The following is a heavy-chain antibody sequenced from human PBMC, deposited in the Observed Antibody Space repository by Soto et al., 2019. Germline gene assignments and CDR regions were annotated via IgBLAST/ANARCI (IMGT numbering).Heavy chain of an antibody. CDR2: IYHSGST. V-gene: IGHV4-4*02. J-gene: IGHJ4*02. Sequence: PSETLSLTCAVSGGSIISSNCLILFRHPPGKGLEWIGEIYHSGSTNYNPSLKSRVTISVDKSKNQFSLKLSSVTAADTAVYYCAYLGYCSGGSCYSRDYWGQGTLVTVSS. CDR3: AYLGYCSGGSCYSRDY. D-gene: IGHD2-15*01. CDR1: GGSIISSNC.